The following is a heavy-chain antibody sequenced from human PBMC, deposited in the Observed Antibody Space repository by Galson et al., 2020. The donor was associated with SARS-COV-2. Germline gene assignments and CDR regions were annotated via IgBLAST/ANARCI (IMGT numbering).Heavy chain of an antibody. CDR2: FDPEDGET. V-gene: IGHV1-24*01. D-gene: IGHD6-13*01. J-gene: IGHJ5*02. Sequence: ASVKVSCKVSGYTLTELSMHWVRQAPGQGLEWMGGFDPEDGETIYAQKFQGRVTMTEDTSTDTAYMELSSLRSEDTAVYYCATGVAAAGTLEGYNWFDPWGQGTLVTVSS. CDR3: ATGVAAAGTLEGYNWFDP. CDR1: GYTLTELS.